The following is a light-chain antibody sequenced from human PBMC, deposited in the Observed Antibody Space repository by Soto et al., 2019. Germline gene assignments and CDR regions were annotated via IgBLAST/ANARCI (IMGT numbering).Light chain of an antibody. CDR1: QGISNY. J-gene: IGKJ3*01. Sequence: DIQLTQSPSFLSASVGDRVTISCRASQGISNYLAWYQQKPGKAPKLLIYAASTLESGVPSRFSGSGSGTEFTLTISSLQPEDLATYYCQQLNSYPSFGPGTKVDIK. CDR2: AAS. CDR3: QQLNSYPS. V-gene: IGKV1-9*01.